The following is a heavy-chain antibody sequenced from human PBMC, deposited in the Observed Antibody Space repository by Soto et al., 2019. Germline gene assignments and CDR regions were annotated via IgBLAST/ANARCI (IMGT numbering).Heavy chain of an antibody. J-gene: IGHJ3*02. CDR2: IKQDGNEK. CDR1: GFSFSTYW. D-gene: IGHD6-6*01. CDR3: VAYNTSRHAAFDI. V-gene: IGHV3-7*01. Sequence: GGSLRLSCAASGFSFSTYWMSWVRQAPGKGLEWLANIKQDGNEKYYVDSVKGRFTISGDSAKNSLFLIMDSLRAEDTAVYYCVAYNTSRHAAFDIWGQGTMVTVSS.